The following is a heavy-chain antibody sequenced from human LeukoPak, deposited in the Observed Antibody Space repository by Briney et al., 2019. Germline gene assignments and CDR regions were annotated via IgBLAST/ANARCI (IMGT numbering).Heavy chain of an antibody. CDR1: GGSISSSSYY. CDR3: ARDAPTLYYDILGPPYYFDY. D-gene: IGHD3-9*01. Sequence: SETLSLTCTVSGGSISSSSYYWGWIRQPPGKGLEWIGSIYYSGSTYYNPSLKSRVTISVDTSKNQFSLKLSSVTAADTAVYYCARDAPTLYYDILGPPYYFDYWGQGTLVTVSS. J-gene: IGHJ4*02. V-gene: IGHV4-39*07. CDR2: IYYSGST.